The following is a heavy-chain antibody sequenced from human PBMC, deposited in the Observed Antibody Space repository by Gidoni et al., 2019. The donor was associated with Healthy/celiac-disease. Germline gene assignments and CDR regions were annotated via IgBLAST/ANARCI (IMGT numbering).Heavy chain of an antibody. CDR2: ISSSGSTI. J-gene: IGHJ4*02. V-gene: IGHV3-48*03. CDR3: ARVPVGPSGDY. D-gene: IGHD1-26*01. CDR1: GFTFSSYE. Sequence: EVQLVESGGGLVQPGGSLRPSCAASGFTFSSYEMNWVRQAPGKGLEWVSYISSSGSTIYYADSVKGRFTISRDNAKNSLYLQMNSLRAEDTAVYYCARVPVGPSGDYWGQGTLVTVSS.